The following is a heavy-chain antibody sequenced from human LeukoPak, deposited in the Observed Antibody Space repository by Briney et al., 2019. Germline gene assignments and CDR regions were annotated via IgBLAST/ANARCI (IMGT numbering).Heavy chain of an antibody. CDR3: AREAGYGDYDWYFDL. Sequence: GGSLRLSCAASGFTFSTYWMHWVRQAPGKGLVWVSRINTDGSSTSYADSVKGRFTISRDNAKNTLYLQMNSLRAEDTAVYYCAREAGYGDYDWYFDLWGRGTLVTVSS. V-gene: IGHV3-74*01. CDR1: GFTFSTYW. D-gene: IGHD4-17*01. J-gene: IGHJ2*01. CDR2: INTDGSST.